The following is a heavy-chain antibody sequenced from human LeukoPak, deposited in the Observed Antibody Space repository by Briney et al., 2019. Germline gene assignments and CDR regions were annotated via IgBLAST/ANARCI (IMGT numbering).Heavy chain of an antibody. D-gene: IGHD1-26*01. CDR2: IYYSGST. J-gene: IGHJ3*02. CDR1: GGSISSSGSY. Sequence: SETLSLTCTVSGGSISSSGSYWGWIRQPPGKGLEWIGNIYYSGSTYYNPSLKSRVTISADTSKNQFSLKLTSVTAADTAVFYCARRGSYDTFDIWGHGTMVTVSS. CDR3: ARRGSYDTFDI. V-gene: IGHV4-39*01.